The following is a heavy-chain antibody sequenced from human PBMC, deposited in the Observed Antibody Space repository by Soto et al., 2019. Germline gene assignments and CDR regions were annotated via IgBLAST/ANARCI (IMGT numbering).Heavy chain of an antibody. D-gene: IGHD1-1*01. J-gene: IGHJ4*02. CDR2: LSASGGST. CDR1: GFTFSIYA. CDR3: AKAGTHSYFDY. V-gene: IGHV3-23*01. Sequence: EVQLLASGGGVVQTGGSLRLSCAASGFTFSIYAMNWVRQAPGKGLEWVSALSASGGSTYYADSVKGRFNISRDNSKNTLYLQMNSLRAEDTAVYYCAKAGTHSYFDYWGQGTLVTVSS.